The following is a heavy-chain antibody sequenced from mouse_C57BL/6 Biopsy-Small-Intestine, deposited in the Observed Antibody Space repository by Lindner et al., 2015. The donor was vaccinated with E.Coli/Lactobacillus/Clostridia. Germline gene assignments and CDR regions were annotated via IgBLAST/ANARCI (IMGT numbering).Heavy chain of an antibody. CDR3: VRLNSNYDYYAMDY. CDR1: GFSLNTYA. J-gene: IGHJ4*01. CDR2: IRSKSNNYAT. D-gene: IGHD2-5*01. Sequence: EVQLQESGGGLVQPKGSLKLSCAASGFSLNTYAMNWVRQAPGKGLEWVARIRSKSNNYATYYADSVKDRFTISRDDSESMLYLQMNNLKTEDTAMYYCVRLNSNYDYYAMDYWGQGTSVTVSS. V-gene: IGHV10-1*01.